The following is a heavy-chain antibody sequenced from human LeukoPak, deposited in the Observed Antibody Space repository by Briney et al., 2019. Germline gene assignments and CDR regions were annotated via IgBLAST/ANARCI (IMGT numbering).Heavy chain of an antibody. Sequence: PGWSLRLSCAASGLTVSSRYMSWVRQAPGKGLEWVSVIYGGQSTYYADSVKGRFTIATDNSKNTLDLQMNSLRVEDTAVYYCHRDGYWGQGTLVTVSS. CDR1: GLTVSSRY. CDR2: IYGGQST. D-gene: IGHD4-17*01. J-gene: IGHJ4*02. V-gene: IGHV3-53*01. CDR3: HRDGY.